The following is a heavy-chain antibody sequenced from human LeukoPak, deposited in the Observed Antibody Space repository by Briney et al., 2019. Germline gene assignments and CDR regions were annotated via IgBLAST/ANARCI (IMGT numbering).Heavy chain of an antibody. CDR1: GGSISSGGYY. CDR3: ARDSYDYVWGSYRYEYYYYGIDV. CDR2: IYYSGST. V-gene: IGHV4-31*03. D-gene: IGHD3-16*02. Sequence: PSETLSLTCTVSGGSISSGGYYWSWIRQHPGKGLEWIGYIYYSGSTYYNPSLKSRVTISVDTSKNQFSLKLSSVTAEDTAVYYCARDSYDYVWGSYRYEYYYYGIDVWGQGTTVTVSS. J-gene: IGHJ6*02.